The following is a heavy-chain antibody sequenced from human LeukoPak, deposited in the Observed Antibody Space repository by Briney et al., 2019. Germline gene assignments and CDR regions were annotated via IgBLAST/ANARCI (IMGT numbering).Heavy chain of an antibody. J-gene: IGHJ4*02. CDR2: ISGSGDNT. V-gene: IGHV3-23*01. CDR3: VKGCGYTGSYTSEK. Sequence: GGSLRLSCAASGFTFNNYAMSWVRQAPGKGLEWVSTISGSGDNTHYADSVKGRFTISRDNSKTTLYMQMNSLRVRDPAVFYCVKGCGYTGSYTSEKWGQGTLVTVSS. D-gene: IGHD5-12*01. CDR1: GFTFNNYA.